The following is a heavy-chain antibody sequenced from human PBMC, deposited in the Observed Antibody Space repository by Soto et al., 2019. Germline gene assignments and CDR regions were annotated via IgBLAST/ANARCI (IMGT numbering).Heavy chain of an antibody. V-gene: IGHV3-13*01. CDR1: GFTFSSYD. CDR3: ARAGSGGSSAYYYYGMDV. Sequence: GGSLRLSCAASGFTFSSYDMRWVRQATGKGLEWASAIGTAGDTYYPGSVKGRFTISRENAKNSLYLQMNSLRAGDTAVYYCARAGSGGSSAYYYYGMDVWGQGTTVTVSS. CDR2: IGTAGDT. J-gene: IGHJ6*02. D-gene: IGHD2-15*01.